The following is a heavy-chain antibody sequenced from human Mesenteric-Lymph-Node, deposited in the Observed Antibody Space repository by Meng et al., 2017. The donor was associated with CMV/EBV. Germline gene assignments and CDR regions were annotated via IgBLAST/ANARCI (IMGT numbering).Heavy chain of an antibody. V-gene: IGHV3-30*04. Sequence: GFSFSTYTMHWVRQAPGKGLEWVTLISYDGSNKYYADSVKGRFTISRENSKNTLYLQMNGLGVEDTAIYYCARGLTGATLGNWFDPWGQGTLVTVSS. D-gene: IGHD1-7*01. CDR1: GFSFSTYT. J-gene: IGHJ5*02. CDR3: ARGLTGATLGNWFDP. CDR2: ISYDGSNK.